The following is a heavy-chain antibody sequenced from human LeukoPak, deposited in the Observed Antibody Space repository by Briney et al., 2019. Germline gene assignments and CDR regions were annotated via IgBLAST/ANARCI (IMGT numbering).Heavy chain of an antibody. V-gene: IGHV4-39*01. J-gene: IGHJ5*02. CDR2: IYYSGST. CDR3: ARTIAAEVWFDP. Sequence: SETLSLTCTVSGGSISSSSYYWGWIRQPPGKGLEWIGSIYYSGSTYYNPSLKSRVTISVDTSKNQFSLKLSSVTAADTAVYYCARTIAAEVWFDPWGQGTLVTVSS. CDR1: GGSISSSSYY. D-gene: IGHD6-13*01.